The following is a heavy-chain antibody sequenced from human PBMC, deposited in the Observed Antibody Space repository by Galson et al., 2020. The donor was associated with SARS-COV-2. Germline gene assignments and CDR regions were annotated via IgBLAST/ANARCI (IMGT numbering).Heavy chain of an antibody. D-gene: IGHD4-17*01. Sequence: GESLKISCAAPGINFSNYDMNWVRQAPGKGLEWVSYNSASGTTVYYADSVKGRFTISRDNARNSLYLQMNSLGDEDTAVYYCTANDYGDYIGGQGTLVTVSS. CDR1: GINFSNYD. J-gene: IGHJ4*02. CDR3: TANDYGDYI. V-gene: IGHV3-48*02. CDR2: NSASGTTV.